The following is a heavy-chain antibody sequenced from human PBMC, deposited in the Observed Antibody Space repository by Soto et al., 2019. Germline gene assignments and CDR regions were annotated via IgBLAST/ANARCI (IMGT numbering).Heavy chain of an antibody. J-gene: IGHJ3*02. Sequence: EVQLLESGGGVVQPGGSLRLSCAASGFTFSDYAMSWVRQTPGKGLQWASGVDGSDDDTHYADSVRGRFIVSRDNSKNTLDLQTSSLRADDTAIYYCAKDAYSVNGVGDPFDRWGQVTEVTVSS. D-gene: IGHD2-21*01. CDR3: AKDAYSVNGVGDPFDR. CDR1: GFTFSDYA. V-gene: IGHV3-23*01. CDR2: VDGSDDDT.